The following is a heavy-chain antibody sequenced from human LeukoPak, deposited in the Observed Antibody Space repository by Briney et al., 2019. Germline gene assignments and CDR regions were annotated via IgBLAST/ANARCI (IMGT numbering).Heavy chain of an antibody. V-gene: IGHV1-69*06. CDR3: ALVVVPAAIVPDYYYGMDV. CDR1: GGTFSSYA. Sequence: GASVKVSCKASGGTFSSYAISWVRQAPGQGLEWMGGIIPIFGTANYAQKFQGRVTITADKSTSTAYMELSSLRSEDTAVYYCALVVVPAAIVPDYYYGMDVWGKGTTVTVSP. J-gene: IGHJ6*04. D-gene: IGHD2-2*01. CDR2: IIPIFGTA.